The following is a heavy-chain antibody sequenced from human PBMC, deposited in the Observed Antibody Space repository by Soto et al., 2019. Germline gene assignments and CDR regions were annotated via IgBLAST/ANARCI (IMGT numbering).Heavy chain of an antibody. CDR3: ARATRTMLVVVWVAFVI. Sequence: ASVKVSCNTSGYTFTSYGISWVRQAPGQGLEWMGWISAYNGNTNYAQKLQGRVTMNTDTSTSTAYMELRSLRSDHTAVYYCARATRTMLVVVWVAFVIWGQGTMVTVSS. CDR1: GYTFTSYG. V-gene: IGHV1-18*01. D-gene: IGHD3-22*01. CDR2: ISAYNGNT. J-gene: IGHJ3*02.